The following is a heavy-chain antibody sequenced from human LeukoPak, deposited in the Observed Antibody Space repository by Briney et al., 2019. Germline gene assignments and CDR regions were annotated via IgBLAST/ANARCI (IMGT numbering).Heavy chain of an antibody. V-gene: IGHV1-8*01. D-gene: IGHD2/OR15-2a*01. Sequence: ASVKVSCKASGYTFTSYDINWVRQATGQGLEWMGWMNPNSGNTGYAQKFQGRVTMTRNTSISTAYMELSSLRSEDTAVYYCARGNIVAAGYYYYGMDVWGQGTTVTVSS. J-gene: IGHJ6*02. CDR2: MNPNSGNT. CDR1: GYTFTSYD. CDR3: ARGNIVAAGYYYYGMDV.